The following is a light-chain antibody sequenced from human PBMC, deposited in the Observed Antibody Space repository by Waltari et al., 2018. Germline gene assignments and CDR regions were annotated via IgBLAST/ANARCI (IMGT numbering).Light chain of an antibody. CDR2: DVH. Sequence: QSALTQPASVSGSPGQSITISCTGTSSDIGAYNAVSWYQQHPGKAPKVVIYDVHNRPSGVSNRFSGSMAGNTASLTISGLQTEDEADYYCSSKTTRDTRLFGRGTKLTVL. J-gene: IGLJ3*02. CDR1: SSDIGAYNA. V-gene: IGLV2-14*03. CDR3: SSKTTRDTRL.